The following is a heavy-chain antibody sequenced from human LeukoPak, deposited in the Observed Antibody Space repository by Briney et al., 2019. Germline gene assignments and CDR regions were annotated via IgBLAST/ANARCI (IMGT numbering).Heavy chain of an antibody. CDR3: ARQGGGGSWYNWFDP. CDR1: GYSFPSYW. D-gene: IGHD2-15*01. J-gene: IGHJ5*02. Sequence: GESLKISCRGSGYSFPSYWITWVRQMPGKGLEWMGRIDPSDSYTNYSPSFQGHVTISADKSTSTAYLQWSSLKASDTAMYYWARQGGGGSWYNWFDPWGQGTPVTVSS. CDR2: IDPSDSYT. V-gene: IGHV5-10-1*01.